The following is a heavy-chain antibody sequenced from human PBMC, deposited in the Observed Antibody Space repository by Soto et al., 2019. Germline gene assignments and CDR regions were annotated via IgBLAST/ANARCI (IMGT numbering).Heavy chain of an antibody. Sequence: QVQLVQSGAEVKKPGSSVKVSCKASGGTFSSYAISWVRHAPGQGLEWMGGIIPIFGTANYAQKFQGRVTITADESTSTAYMELSSLRSEDTAVYYCATVYCSGGSCFGFGFDYWGQGTLVTVSS. CDR2: IIPIFGTA. CDR1: GGTFSSYA. CDR3: ATVYCSGGSCFGFGFDY. D-gene: IGHD2-15*01. V-gene: IGHV1-69*12. J-gene: IGHJ4*02.